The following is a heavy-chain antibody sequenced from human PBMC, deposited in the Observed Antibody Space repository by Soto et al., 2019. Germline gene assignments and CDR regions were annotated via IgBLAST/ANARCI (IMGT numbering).Heavy chain of an antibody. CDR2: IIPLLGTT. CDR1: GGIFKYSA. CDR3: ARGQDARSHSVNTYYFDY. D-gene: IGHD1-26*01. V-gene: IGHV1-69*01. J-gene: IGHJ4*02. Sequence: QVQLVQGGGEMQKPGSAVKVSCKASGGIFKYSAFFWVRQAPGQGLEWMGGIIPLLGTTHSAPKFQGRVTFTADESTDTAYMELSSLKAEDTALYYCARGQDARSHSVNTYYFDYWGQGTLITVSS.